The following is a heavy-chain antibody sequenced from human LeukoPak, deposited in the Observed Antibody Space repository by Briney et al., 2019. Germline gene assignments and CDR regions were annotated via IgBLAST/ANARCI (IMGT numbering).Heavy chain of an antibody. D-gene: IGHD6-19*01. Sequence: PGGSLRLSCVASVFTFSRYIMNWVPLAPGQGLEWVSYIHSGGNTIYYADSVKGRFTISRDYAKNSLYLQMNNLRAEDTAVYYCARRGADLYWYSSGLYYFDYWGQGTLVTVSS. J-gene: IGHJ4*02. CDR1: VFTFSRYI. CDR2: IHSGGNTI. V-gene: IGHV3-48*04. CDR3: ARRGADLYWYSSGLYYFDY.